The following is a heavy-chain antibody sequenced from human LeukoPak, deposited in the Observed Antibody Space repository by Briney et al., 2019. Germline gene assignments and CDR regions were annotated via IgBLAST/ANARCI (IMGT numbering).Heavy chain of an antibody. Sequence: PGGSLRLSCAASGFTFSSYEMNWVRQAPGKGLEWVSHSSSSGSTIYYAGSVKGRFTIARDNAKNSVYLQMNSLRAEDTAVYYCAKRGYYYDSSGYYSRTYFDYWGQGTLVIVSS. V-gene: IGHV3-48*03. CDR2: SSSSGSTI. CDR3: AKRGYYYDSSGYYSRTYFDY. D-gene: IGHD3-22*01. J-gene: IGHJ4*02. CDR1: GFTFSSYE.